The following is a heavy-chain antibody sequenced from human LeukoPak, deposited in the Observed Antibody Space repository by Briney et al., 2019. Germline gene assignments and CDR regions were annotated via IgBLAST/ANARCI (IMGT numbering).Heavy chain of an antibody. D-gene: IGHD2-21*02. J-gene: IGHJ6*04. CDR1: GGSISSYY. CDR3: ARAVYVGVVTATLMDV. Sequence: SETLSLTCTVSGGSISSYYWSWIRQPPGKGLEWIGYIYYSGSTNYNPSLKSRVTISVDTSKNQFSLKLSSVTAADTAVYYCARAVYVGVVTATLMDVWGKGTTVTVSP. V-gene: IGHV4-59*01. CDR2: IYYSGST.